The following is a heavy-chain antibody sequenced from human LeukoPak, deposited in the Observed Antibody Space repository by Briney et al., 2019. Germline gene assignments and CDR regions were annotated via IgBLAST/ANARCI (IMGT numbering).Heavy chain of an antibody. Sequence: PSETLSLTCTVSGGSISSYYWSWIRQPPGKGLEWIGYIYYSGSTNYNPSLKSRVTISVDTSKNQFSLKLSSVTAADTAVYYCARSQGGSRFDYWGQGTLVTVSS. J-gene: IGHJ4*02. CDR3: ARSQGGSRFDY. V-gene: IGHV4-59*01. CDR1: GGSISSYY. D-gene: IGHD3-16*01. CDR2: IYYSGST.